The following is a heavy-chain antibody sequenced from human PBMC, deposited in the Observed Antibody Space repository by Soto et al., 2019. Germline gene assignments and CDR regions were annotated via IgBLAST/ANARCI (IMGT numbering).Heavy chain of an antibody. J-gene: IGHJ4*02. CDR3: ARRGRGALPPDSDH. D-gene: IGHD3-10*01. Sequence: QITLKESGPTLVKPTQTLTLTCTFSGFSVSTNGMAVGWIRQPPGKALEWLALIYWDDDKRYSPSLQTRLTTXQXTXITQVVLTMTTMDPVDTATYYCARRGRGALPPDSDHWGQGTLVPVSS. CDR1: GFSVSTNGMA. CDR2: IYWDDDK. V-gene: IGHV2-5*02.